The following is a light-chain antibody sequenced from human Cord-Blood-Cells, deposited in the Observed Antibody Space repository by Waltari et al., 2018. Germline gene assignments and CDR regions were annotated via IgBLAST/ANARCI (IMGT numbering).Light chain of an antibody. CDR1: KLGDKY. CDR2: QDS. V-gene: IGLV3-1*01. J-gene: IGLJ2*01. CDR3: QAWDSSVV. Sequence: SYELTQPPSVSVSPGQTASIPCSGDKLGDKYACWYQQKPGQSPVLVIYQDSKRPSGIPERFSGSNSGNTATLTISGIQAMDEADYYCQAWDSSVVFGGGTKLTVL.